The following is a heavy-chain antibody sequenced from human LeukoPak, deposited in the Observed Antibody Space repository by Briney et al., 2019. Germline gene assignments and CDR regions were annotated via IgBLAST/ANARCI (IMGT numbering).Heavy chain of an antibody. V-gene: IGHV3-30*02. J-gene: IGHJ2*01. Sequence: GGSLRLSCAASGFTFSSYGMHWVRQAPGKGLEWVAFIRHDGSNQYYADSVKGRFTISRDNSKNTLYLQMHSLRAEDTAIYYCARDFAGWGYFDLWGRGTQVTVSS. CDR1: GFTFSSYG. CDR2: IRHDGSNQ. D-gene: IGHD3-9*01. CDR3: ARDFAGWGYFDL.